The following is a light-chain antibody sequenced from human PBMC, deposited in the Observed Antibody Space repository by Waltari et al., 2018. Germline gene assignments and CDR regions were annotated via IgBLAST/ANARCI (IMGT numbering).Light chain of an antibody. J-gene: IGKJ3*01. V-gene: IGKV4-1*01. CDR1: QSVLYSSNNKNY. CDR2: WAS. CDR3: QQYYSTPFT. Sequence: VMTQSPDSLAVSLGERATINCKSSQSVLYSSNNKNYLAWYQQKPGQPPKLLIYWASTRESGVPDRFSGSGSGTDFTLTISSLQAEDVAVYYCQQYYSTPFTFGPGTKVDIK.